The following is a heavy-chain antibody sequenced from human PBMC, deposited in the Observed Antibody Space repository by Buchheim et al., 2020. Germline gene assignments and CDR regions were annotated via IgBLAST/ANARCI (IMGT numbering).Heavy chain of an antibody. CDR2: ISSSSSTI. CDR1: GFTFSSYS. CDR3: ARVQYSSSFGDYYYGMDV. Sequence: EVQLVESGGGLVQPGGSLRLSCAASGFTFSSYSMNWVRQAPGKGLEWVSYISSSSSTIYYADSVKGRFTISRDHAKNSLYLQMNSLRAEDTAVYYCARVQYSSSFGDYYYGMDVWGQGTT. J-gene: IGHJ6*02. V-gene: IGHV3-48*01. D-gene: IGHD6-6*01.